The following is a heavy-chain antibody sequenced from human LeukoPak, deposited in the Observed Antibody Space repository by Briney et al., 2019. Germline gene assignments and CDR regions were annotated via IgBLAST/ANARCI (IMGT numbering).Heavy chain of an antibody. D-gene: IGHD5-18*01. V-gene: IGHV3-7*01. CDR1: GFTFSSYW. Sequence: GGSLRLSCAAPGFTFSSYWMSWVRQAPGKGLEWVANIKQDGSEKYYVDSVKGRFTISRDNAKNSLYLQMNSLRAEDTAVYYCARERAMVIRYFDYWGQGTLVTVSS. J-gene: IGHJ4*02. CDR2: IKQDGSEK. CDR3: ARERAMVIRYFDY.